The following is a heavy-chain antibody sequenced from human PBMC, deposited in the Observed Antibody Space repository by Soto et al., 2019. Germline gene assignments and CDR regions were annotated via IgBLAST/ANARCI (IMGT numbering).Heavy chain of an antibody. V-gene: IGHV1-2*02. D-gene: IGHD1-26*01. CDR3: ARVPEWVPDY. CDR1: GYTFTGYY. J-gene: IGHJ4*02. CDR2: INPNSGGT. Sequence: ASVKVSCKASGYTFTGYYMHWVRQAPGQGLEWMGWINPNSGGTNYAQEFQGRVTMTRDTSISTAYMELSRLRSDDTAVYYCARVPEWVPDYWGQGTLVTVSS.